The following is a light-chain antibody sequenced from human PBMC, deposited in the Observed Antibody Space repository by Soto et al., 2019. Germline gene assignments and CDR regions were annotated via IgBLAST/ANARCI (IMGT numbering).Light chain of an antibody. CDR3: SSYTSSSTLV. CDR2: DVS. Sequence: QSALTQPASVSGSPGQSITISCTGTSSDVGGYNYVSWYQQHPGKAPKLMIYDVSNRPSGVSTRFSGSKSGNTASLTNSGLQAEDEADYYCSSYTSSSTLVFGGGTKLTVL. V-gene: IGLV2-14*01. J-gene: IGLJ2*01. CDR1: SSDVGGYNY.